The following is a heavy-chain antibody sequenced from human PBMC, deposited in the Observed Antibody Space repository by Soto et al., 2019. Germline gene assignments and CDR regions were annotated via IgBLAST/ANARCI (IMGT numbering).Heavy chain of an antibody. J-gene: IGHJ4*02. V-gene: IGHV1-69*02. CDR2: IIPSLGIA. D-gene: IGHD6-13*01. CDR1: GGTFSSYT. CDR3: ERTPGDSSTWYGY. Sequence: QVQLVQSGAEVKKPGTSVKGSCKASGGTFSSYTISWVRQAPGQGLEWMGRIIPSLGIANYEQKFQGRVTITADKSTSTAYMELSSLRSEDTAVAYCERTPGDSSTWYGYLGQGTLVTLSS.